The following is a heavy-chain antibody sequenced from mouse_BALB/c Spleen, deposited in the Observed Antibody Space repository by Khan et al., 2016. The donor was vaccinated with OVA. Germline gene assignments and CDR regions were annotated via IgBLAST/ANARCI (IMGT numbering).Heavy chain of an antibody. J-gene: IGHJ2*01. CDR1: GYSITSGYA. CDR3: ARGNYYGYYVNN. Sequence: EVQLQESGPGLVKPSQSLSLTCTVTGYSITSGYAWNWIRQFPGNKLEWMGYISYSGVTSYTPSLKSRIFTTRDTSKNLFFLQLNSVTTKDTATYNSARGNYYGYYVNNWGQGTTLTVSS. V-gene: IGHV3-2*02. CDR2: ISYSGVT. D-gene: IGHD1-1*01.